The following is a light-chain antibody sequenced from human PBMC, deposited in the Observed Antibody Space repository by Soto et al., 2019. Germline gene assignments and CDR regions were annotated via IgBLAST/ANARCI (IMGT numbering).Light chain of an antibody. J-gene: IGKJ5*01. V-gene: IGKV3-11*01. CDR3: QQRNTWPPIT. Sequence: EVVRTQSPVTLSFSPGERATLSCSASQSVMTYLAWYQVKPGQAPRLLIYDASRRASGVPARFSGSGSGTDFTLTISSLEPEDFALYYCQQRNTWPPITFGQGTRLEI. CDR1: QSVMTY. CDR2: DAS.